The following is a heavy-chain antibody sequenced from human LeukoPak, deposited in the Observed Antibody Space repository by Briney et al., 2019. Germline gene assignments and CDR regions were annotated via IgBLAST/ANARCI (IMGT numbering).Heavy chain of an antibody. CDR2: ISYDGSNK. D-gene: IGHD6-13*01. J-gene: IGHJ4*02. CDR1: GFTFSSYA. CDR3: ARQGISSSWYFDY. V-gene: IGHV3-30-3*01. Sequence: GGSLRLSCAASGFTFSSYAMHRVRQAPGKGLEWVAVISYDGSNKYYADSVKGRFTISRDNSKNTLYLQMNSLRAEDTAVYYCARQGISSSWYFDYWGQGTLVTVSS.